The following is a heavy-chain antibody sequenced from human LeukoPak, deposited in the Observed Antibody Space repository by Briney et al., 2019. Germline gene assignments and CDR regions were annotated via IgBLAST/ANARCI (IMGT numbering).Heavy chain of an antibody. J-gene: IGHJ4*02. V-gene: IGHV3-9*01. D-gene: IGHD2-2*01. CDR1: GFTFDDYA. CDR2: ISWNSGSI. CDR3: AKDVADIVVVPAAH. Sequence: GGSLRLSCAASGFTFDDYAMHWVRQAPGKGLEWVSGISWNSGSIGYADSVKGRFTISRDNSKNTLYLQMNSLRAEDTAVYYCAKDVADIVVVPAAHWGQGTLVTVSS.